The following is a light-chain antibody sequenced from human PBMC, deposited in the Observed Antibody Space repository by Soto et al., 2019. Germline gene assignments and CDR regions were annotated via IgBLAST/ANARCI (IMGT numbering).Light chain of an antibody. CDR3: QKYDSTARM. J-gene: IGKJ1*01. CDR2: WAS. V-gene: IGKV4-1*01. CDR1: QIVLNSSNNKNW. Sequence: DIVMTQSPDPLAVSLVERATLNCKSSQIVLNSSNNKNWLSWYQLKSGQPPKLLIYWASTRESGVPDRFSGSGSGTDFTLTISSLQAEDVAVYYCQKYDSTARMFAEGTKV.